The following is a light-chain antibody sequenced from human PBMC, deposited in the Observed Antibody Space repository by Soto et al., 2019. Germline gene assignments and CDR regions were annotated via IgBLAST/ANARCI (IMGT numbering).Light chain of an antibody. CDR1: QSVSSSY. Sequence: LVLTQSPGTLSVSPGERATLSCRASQSVSSSYLAWYQQKPGQAPRLLIYDASNRATGIPARFSGSGSGTDFTLTISSLEPEDFAVYYCQQRSNWITFGQGTRLEIK. CDR3: QQRSNWIT. CDR2: DAS. V-gene: IGKV3D-20*02. J-gene: IGKJ5*01.